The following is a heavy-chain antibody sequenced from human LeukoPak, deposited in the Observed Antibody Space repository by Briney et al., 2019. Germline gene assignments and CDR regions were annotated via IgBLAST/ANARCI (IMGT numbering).Heavy chain of an antibody. CDR3: ARRDAAIIEASFDP. CDR1: GYTFIGYY. V-gene: IGHV1-2*02. D-gene: IGHD5-18*01. J-gene: IGHJ5*02. CDR2: INPNSGGT. Sequence: ASVKVSCKASGYTFIGYYMHWVRQAPGQGLEWMGWINPNSGGTNYAQKFQGRVTMTRDTSISTAYMELRRLRSDDTAVYYCARRDAAIIEASFDPWGQGTLVTVSS.